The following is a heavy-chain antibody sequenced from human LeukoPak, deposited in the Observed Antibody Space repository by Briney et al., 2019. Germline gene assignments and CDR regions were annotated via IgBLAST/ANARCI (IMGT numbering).Heavy chain of an antibody. J-gene: IGHJ6*02. CDR3: ARGGIAAAGTWDYYYGMDV. CDR1: GYTFTSYD. V-gene: IGHV1-8*01. CDR2: MNPNSGNT. Sequence: ASVKVSCKASGYTFTSYDINWVRQATGQGLEWMGWMNPNSGNTGYAQKFQGRVTMTRNTSISTAYMELSSLRSEDTAVYYCARGGIAAAGTWDYYYGMDVWGQGTTVTVSS. D-gene: IGHD6-13*01.